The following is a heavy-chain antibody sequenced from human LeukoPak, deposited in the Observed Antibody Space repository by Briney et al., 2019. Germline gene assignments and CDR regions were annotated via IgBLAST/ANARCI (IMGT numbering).Heavy chain of an antibody. D-gene: IGHD5-24*01. Sequence: GRSLRLSCADSGFIFSSYGMHWVRQAPGKGLEWVAVISYDGRNKYYADSVKGRFTISRDNSKNTLYLQMNSLRAEDTALYYCSKATPPRDGSNPDYWGQGTLVTVSS. CDR2: ISYDGRNK. V-gene: IGHV3-30*18. CDR1: GFIFSSYG. J-gene: IGHJ4*02. CDR3: SKATPPRDGSNPDY.